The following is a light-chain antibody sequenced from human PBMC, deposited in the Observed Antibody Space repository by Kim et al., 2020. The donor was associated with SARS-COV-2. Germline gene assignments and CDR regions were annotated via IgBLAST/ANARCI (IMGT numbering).Light chain of an antibody. Sequence: QSLTISRPGTSSDVGGYNYVTWYQQHPGKPHKLMIFGVSTRPSGFSTRSAGSKSGNTASLTISGRQAEDEADYSCSSYTSSSTDVVFGGGTQLTVL. V-gene: IGLV2-14*03. CDR2: GVS. J-gene: IGLJ2*01. CDR3: SSYTSSSTDVV. CDR1: SSDVGGYNY.